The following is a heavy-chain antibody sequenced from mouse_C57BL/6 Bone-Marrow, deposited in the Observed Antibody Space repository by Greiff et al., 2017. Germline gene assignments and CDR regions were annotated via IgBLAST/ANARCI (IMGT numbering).Heavy chain of an antibody. CDR1: GFNIKDDY. D-gene: IGHD1-1*01. CDR2: IDPENGDN. J-gene: IGHJ1*03. CDR3: TTPHYYGSSGYFDV. Sequence: EVHLVESGAELVRPGASVKLSCTASGFNIKDDYMHWVKQRPEQGLEWIGWIDPENGDNEYASKFQGKVTITADTSSNTAYLPLSSLTSEYTAVYYCTTPHYYGSSGYFDVWGTGTTVTVSS. V-gene: IGHV14-4*01.